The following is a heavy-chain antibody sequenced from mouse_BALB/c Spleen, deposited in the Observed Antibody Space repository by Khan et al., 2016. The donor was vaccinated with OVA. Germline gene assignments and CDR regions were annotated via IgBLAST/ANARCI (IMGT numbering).Heavy chain of an antibody. CDR3: ARYAGRY. Sequence: EVQLQQSGPELVKPGASVKMSCKTSGYTFTEYTLHWVKQSHGKSLEWIGVINPNNGATSYNQKFKGKATLTVDKSSSTAYMEFRSLTSEDSAVYYCARYAGRYWGQGTSVTVSS. CDR1: GYTFTEYT. V-gene: IGHV1-22*01. J-gene: IGHJ4*01. D-gene: IGHD3-3*01. CDR2: INPNNGAT.